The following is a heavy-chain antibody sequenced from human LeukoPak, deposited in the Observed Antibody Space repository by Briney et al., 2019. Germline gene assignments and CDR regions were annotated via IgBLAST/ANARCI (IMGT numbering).Heavy chain of an antibody. Sequence: ASVKVSCKASGYTFTSYGISWVRQAPGQGLEWMGWISAYNGNTNYAQKLQGRVTMTTDTSTSTAYMEPRSLRSDDTAVYYCARDAYDFWSVAHMDVWGKGTTVTVSS. CDR1: GYTFTSYG. CDR2: ISAYNGNT. CDR3: ARDAYDFWSVAHMDV. V-gene: IGHV1-18*01. D-gene: IGHD3-3*01. J-gene: IGHJ6*03.